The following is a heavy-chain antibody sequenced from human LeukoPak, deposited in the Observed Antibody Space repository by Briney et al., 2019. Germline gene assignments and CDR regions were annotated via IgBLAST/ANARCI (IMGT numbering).Heavy chain of an antibody. Sequence: GGSLRLSCAASGFTFSSYSMNWVRQAPGKGLEWVSSISSSSSYMYYADSVKGRFTISRDNAKNSLYLQMNSLRAEDTAVYYCARAEPSGRYDYWGQGTLVTVSS. CDR2: ISSSSSYM. V-gene: IGHV3-21*01. CDR3: ARAEPSGRYDY. CDR1: GFTFSSYS. D-gene: IGHD6-19*01. J-gene: IGHJ4*02.